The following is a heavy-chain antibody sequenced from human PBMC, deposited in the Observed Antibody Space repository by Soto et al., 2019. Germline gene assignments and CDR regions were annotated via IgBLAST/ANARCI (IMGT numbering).Heavy chain of an antibody. V-gene: IGHV1-69*02. CDR2: IIPVLGVA. CDR1: GGTLNSYT. J-gene: IGHJ4*02. CDR3: ARSSVAAAGTLGN. D-gene: IGHD6-13*01. Sequence: QVQLVQSGAEVKKPGSSVKVSCKASGGTLNSYTINWVRQAPGHGPEWLGRIIPVLGVANYAQTFQGRVTITADKSTSTVYMELTSLRSDDTAVYYCARSSVAAAGTLGNWGPGTLVTVSS.